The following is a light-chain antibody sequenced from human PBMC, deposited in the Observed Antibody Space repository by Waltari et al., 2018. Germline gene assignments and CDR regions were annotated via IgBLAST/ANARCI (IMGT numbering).Light chain of an antibody. CDR1: QSVLYNSNNKNY. CDR2: WAS. J-gene: IGKJ1*01. Sequence: DIVMTQSPDSLAVSLGERATINCKSSQSVLYNSNNKNYLAWYQQKPGQPPKLLIYWASTRQSGVPDRFSGGGSGTDVTLTISSLQAEDVAVYYCQQYYSSPRTFGQGTKVEIK. V-gene: IGKV4-1*01. CDR3: QQYYSSPRT.